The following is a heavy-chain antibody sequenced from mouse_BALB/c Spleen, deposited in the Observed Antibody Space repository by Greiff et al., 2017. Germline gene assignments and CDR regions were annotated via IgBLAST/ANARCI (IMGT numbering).Heavy chain of an antibody. CDR3: ARALWLGDYAMDY. Sequence: DLVKPGASVKLSCKASGYTFTSYWINWIKQRPGQGLEWIGRIAPGSGSTYYNEMFKGKATLTVDISSSTAYIQLSSLSSEDSAVYFCARALWLGDYAMDYWGQGTSVTVSS. V-gene: IGHV1S41*01. J-gene: IGHJ4*01. CDR2: IAPGSGST. CDR1: GYTFTSYW. D-gene: IGHD2-2*01.